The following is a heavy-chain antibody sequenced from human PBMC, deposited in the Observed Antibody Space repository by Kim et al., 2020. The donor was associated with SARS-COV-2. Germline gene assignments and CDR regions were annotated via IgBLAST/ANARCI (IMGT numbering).Heavy chain of an antibody. CDR3: ARGQPLDY. V-gene: IGHV4-31*03. Sequence: SETLSLTCSVSGGSIRSGGKFWTWIRQHPAKGLEWIGYISYSGNSHSSPSLRSRVSISLQTSENQFSLELTSVTAADTAVYYCARGQPLDYWGQGILVT. J-gene: IGHJ4*02. D-gene: IGHD2-2*01. CDR2: ISYSGNS. CDR1: GGSIRSGGKF.